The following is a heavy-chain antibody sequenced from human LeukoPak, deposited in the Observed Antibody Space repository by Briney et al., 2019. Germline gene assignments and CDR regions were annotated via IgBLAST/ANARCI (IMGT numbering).Heavy chain of an antibody. Sequence: GGSLRLSCAASGFTFDDYAMHWVRQAPGKGLEWVSLITGDGGYTYYADSVKGRFTIFRDNSGNSLYLQMNSLRTEDTALYYCTKPPFTSARQTFNTAMVDWGQGTLVTVSS. D-gene: IGHD5-18*01. J-gene: IGHJ4*02. CDR2: ITGDGGYT. CDR1: GFTFDDYA. CDR3: TKPPFTSARQTFNTAMVD. V-gene: IGHV3-43*02.